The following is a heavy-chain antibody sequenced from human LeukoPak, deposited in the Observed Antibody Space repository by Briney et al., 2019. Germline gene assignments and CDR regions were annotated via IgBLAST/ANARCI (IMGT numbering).Heavy chain of an antibody. V-gene: IGHV1-69*13. J-gene: IGHJ4*02. CDR3: ASEGLDEGDY. CDR2: IIPIFGTA. Sequence: SVKVSCKASGYTFSGYYIHWVRQAPGQGLEWMGGIIPIFGTANYAQKFQGRVTITADESTSTAYMELSSLRSEDTAVYYCASEGLDEGDYWGQGTLVTVSS. CDR1: GYTFSGYY. D-gene: IGHD3/OR15-3a*01.